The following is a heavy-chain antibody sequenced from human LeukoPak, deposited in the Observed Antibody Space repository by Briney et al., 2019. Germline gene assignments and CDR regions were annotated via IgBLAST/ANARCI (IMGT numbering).Heavy chain of an antibody. CDR3: ARFRIVGATSDAFDI. CDR1: GFTFSSYS. D-gene: IGHD1-26*01. Sequence: PGGSLRLSCAASGFTFSSYSMNWVRQAPGKGLEWVSSISSSSSYIYYADSVKGRFTISRDNAKNSLYLQMNSLRAEDTAVYYSARFRIVGATSDAFDIWGQGTMVTVSS. V-gene: IGHV3-21*01. CDR2: ISSSSSYI. J-gene: IGHJ3*02.